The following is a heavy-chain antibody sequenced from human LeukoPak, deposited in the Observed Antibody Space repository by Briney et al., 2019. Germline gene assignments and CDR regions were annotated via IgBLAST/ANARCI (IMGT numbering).Heavy chain of an antibody. V-gene: IGHV1-69*01. Sequence: SVKVSCRASGGTFSSYAISWVRQAPGQGLEWMGGIIPIFGTANYAQKFQGRVTITADESTSTAYMELSSLRSEDTAVYYCARDYYGSGSYYKPFDYWGQGTLVTVSS. CDR2: IIPIFGTA. D-gene: IGHD3-10*01. CDR1: GGTFSSYA. J-gene: IGHJ4*02. CDR3: ARDYYGSGSYYKPFDY.